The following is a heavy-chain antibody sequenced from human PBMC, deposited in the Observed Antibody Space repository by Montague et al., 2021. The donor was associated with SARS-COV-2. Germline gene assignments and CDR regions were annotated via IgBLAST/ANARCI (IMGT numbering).Heavy chain of an antibody. V-gene: IGHV3-30*03. CDR1: GFTFSSYA. CDR3: AREPKPVGYSYGYTFFDY. D-gene: IGHD5-18*01. J-gene: IGHJ4*02. Sequence: SLRLSCAASGFTFSSYALRWVRQAPGKGPEWVAVISYNGRNKQFGDSXXGRATISRDNSKNTLYLQVDSLRTDDTAVYYCAREPKPVGYSYGYTFFDYWGQGTLVTVSS. CDR2: ISYNGRNK.